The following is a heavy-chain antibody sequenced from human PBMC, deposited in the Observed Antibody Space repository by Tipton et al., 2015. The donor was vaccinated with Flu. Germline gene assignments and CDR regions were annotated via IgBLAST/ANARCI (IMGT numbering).Heavy chain of an antibody. CDR3: ARAGGLYAFDI. CDR2: IYYSGST. Sequence: TLSLTCTVSGGSISSYYWSWIRQPPGKGLEWIGYIYYSGSTNYNPSLKSRVTISVDTSKNQFSLKLSSVTAADTAVYYRARAGGLYAFDIWGQGTMVTVSS. CDR1: GGSISSYY. V-gene: IGHV4-59*01. J-gene: IGHJ3*02. D-gene: IGHD1-26*01.